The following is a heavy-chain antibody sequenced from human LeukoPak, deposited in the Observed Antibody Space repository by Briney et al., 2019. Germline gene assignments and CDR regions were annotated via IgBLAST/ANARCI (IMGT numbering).Heavy chain of an antibody. D-gene: IGHD5-18*01. CDR1: GFTFSSYS. J-gene: IGHJ4*02. CDR3: ARDPRGGSYGPSAFDY. Sequence: PGGSLRLSCAASGFTFSSYSMNWVRQAPGKGLEWVSSISSSSYIYYADSVKGRFTISRDNAKNSLYLQMNSLRAEDTAVYYCARDPRGGSYGPSAFDYWGQGTLVTVSS. CDR2: ISSSSYI. V-gene: IGHV3-21*01.